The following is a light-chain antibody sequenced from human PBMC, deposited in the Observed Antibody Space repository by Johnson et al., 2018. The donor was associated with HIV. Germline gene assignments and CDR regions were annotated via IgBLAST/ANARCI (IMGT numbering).Light chain of an antibody. CDR3: GTWDSSLGYV. CDR2: ENN. J-gene: IGLJ1*01. V-gene: IGLV1-51*02. CDR1: SSNIGNNY. Sequence: QSVLTQPPSVSAAPGQKVTISCSGSSSNIGNNYVSWYQQLPGTAPKLLIHENNKRPSGIPDRFSGSKSGTSATLGITGLQTGDEADYYCGTWDSSLGYVFGTGTKVTVL.